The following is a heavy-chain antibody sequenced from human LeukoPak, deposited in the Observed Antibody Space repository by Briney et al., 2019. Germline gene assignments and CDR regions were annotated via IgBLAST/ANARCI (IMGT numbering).Heavy chain of an antibody. V-gene: IGHV1-69*05. CDR3: ARVRYYDFWSGYYTNWFDP. CDR2: IIPIFGTA. D-gene: IGHD3-3*01. J-gene: IGHJ5*02. Sequence: SVKVSCKASGGTFSSYAISWVRQAPGQGLEWIGGIIPIFGTANYAQKFQGRVTITTDESTSTAYMELSSLRSEDTAVYYCARVRYYDFWSGYYTNWFDPWGQGTLVTVSS. CDR1: GGTFSSYA.